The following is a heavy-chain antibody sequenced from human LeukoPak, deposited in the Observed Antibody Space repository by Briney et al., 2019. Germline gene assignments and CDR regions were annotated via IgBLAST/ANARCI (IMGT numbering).Heavy chain of an antibody. CDR1: GYTFTSYG. J-gene: IGHJ5*02. CDR2: ISAYNGNT. CDR3: ARGWVEDGDCTSDSCYDSWFDP. V-gene: IGHV1-18*01. Sequence: ASVKVSCKASGYTFTSYGISWVRQAPGQGLEWMGWISAYNGNTNYAQNFQGRVTMTTETSTSTAYMELRSLRSDDTAVYYCARGWVEDGDCTSDSCYDSWFDPWGQGTLVTVSS. D-gene: IGHD2-2*03.